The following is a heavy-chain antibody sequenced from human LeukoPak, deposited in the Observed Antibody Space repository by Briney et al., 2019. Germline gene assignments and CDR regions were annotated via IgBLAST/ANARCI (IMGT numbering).Heavy chain of an antibody. CDR3: ARDRAYFHDSSAYRPSYLDY. CDR1: GFTLNYYG. Sequence: QPGGTLRLSCVASGFTLNYYGMSWVRQAPGKGLEWVAVISYDGSYEHYADSVKGRFTISRDNSKNTLYLQMNSLRPEDAAVYYCARDRAYFHDSSAYRPSYLDYWGQGTLVTVSS. V-gene: IGHV3-30*03. J-gene: IGHJ4*02. D-gene: IGHD3-22*01. CDR2: ISYDGSYE.